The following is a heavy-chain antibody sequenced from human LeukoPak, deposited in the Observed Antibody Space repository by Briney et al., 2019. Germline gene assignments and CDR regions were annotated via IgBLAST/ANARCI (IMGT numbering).Heavy chain of an antibody. Sequence: ASVKVSCKAYGYTFTSYGISWVRRAPGQGLEWMGWISGYNGNTTYAPNLQGRVTMTTDTSTNTAYMELRSLRSDDTAVYFCARVGYCSGPICFPPAATGMLDSWGQGTLVTVSS. CDR3: ARVGYCSGPICFPPAATGMLDS. V-gene: IGHV1-18*01. D-gene: IGHD2-2*01. CDR2: ISGYNGNT. J-gene: IGHJ4*02. CDR1: GYTFTSYG.